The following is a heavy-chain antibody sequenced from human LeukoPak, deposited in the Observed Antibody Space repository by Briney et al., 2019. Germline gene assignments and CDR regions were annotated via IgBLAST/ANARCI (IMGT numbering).Heavy chain of an antibody. Sequence: GGSLRLSCAASGFTFSSYGMHWVRQAPGKGLEWVAFIRYDGSNKYYADSVKGRFTISRDNSKSTLYLQMNSLRAEDTAVYYCAKDHVQLWLLDYWGQGTLVTVSS. CDR1: GFTFSSYG. CDR3: AKDHVQLWLLDY. D-gene: IGHD5-18*01. CDR2: IRYDGSNK. J-gene: IGHJ4*02. V-gene: IGHV3-30*02.